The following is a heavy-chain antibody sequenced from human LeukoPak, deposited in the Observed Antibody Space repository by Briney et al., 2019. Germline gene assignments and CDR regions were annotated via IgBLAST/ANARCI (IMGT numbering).Heavy chain of an antibody. J-gene: IGHJ6*02. CDR3: ARHLDAGEDYYYYGMDV. Sequence: SVKVSCKASGGTFSSYAISWVRQAPGQGLEWMGRIIPILGIANYAQKFQGRVTITADKSTSTAYMELSSLRSEDTALYYCARHLDAGEDYYYYGMDVWGQGTTVTVSS. CDR1: GGTFSSYA. D-gene: IGHD7-27*01. CDR2: IIPILGIA. V-gene: IGHV1-69*04.